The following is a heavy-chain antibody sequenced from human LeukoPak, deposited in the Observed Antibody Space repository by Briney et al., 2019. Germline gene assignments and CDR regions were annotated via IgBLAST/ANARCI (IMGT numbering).Heavy chain of an antibody. CDR3: ARDGGVAGLNDYFDY. CDR1: GFTFSSYA. D-gene: IGHD3-16*01. CDR2: ISYDGSNK. V-gene: IGHV3-30-3*01. Sequence: GGSLRLSCAASGFTFSSYAMHWVRQAPGKGLEWVAVISYDGSNKYYADSVKGRFTISRDNSKNTLYLQMNSLRAEDTAVYYCARDGGVAGLNDYFDYWGQGTLVTVSS. J-gene: IGHJ4*02.